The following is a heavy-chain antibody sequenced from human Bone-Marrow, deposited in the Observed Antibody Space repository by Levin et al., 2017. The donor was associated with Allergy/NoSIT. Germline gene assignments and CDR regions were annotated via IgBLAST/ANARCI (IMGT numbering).Heavy chain of an antibody. CDR2: VYYSGGGST. D-gene: IGHD5-24*01. CDR1: GGSISSSDYF. Sequence: ESLKISCAVSGGSISSSDYFWDWIRQPPGKGLEWIGSVYYSGGGSTYYNPSLTSRVTIFVDTSKSQFSLKLISVTAADTAVYYCARRSRDGYSYFHYWGQGTLVTVSS. J-gene: IGHJ4*02. V-gene: IGHV4-39*01. CDR3: ARRSRDGYSYFHY.